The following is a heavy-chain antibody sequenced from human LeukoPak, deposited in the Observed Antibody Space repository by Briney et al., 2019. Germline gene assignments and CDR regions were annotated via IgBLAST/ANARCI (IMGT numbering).Heavy chain of an antibody. CDR3: ARAGGYSSGWYRS. V-gene: IGHV4-34*01. CDR2: INHSGST. D-gene: IGHD6-19*01. J-gene: IGHJ4*02. Sequence: PSETLSLTCAVYGGSLSGYYWSCIRQPPGKGLEWIGEINHSGSTNYNPSLKSRVTISVDTSKNQFSLKLSSVTAADTAVYYCARAGGYSSGWYRSWGQGTLVTVSS. CDR1: GGSLSGYY.